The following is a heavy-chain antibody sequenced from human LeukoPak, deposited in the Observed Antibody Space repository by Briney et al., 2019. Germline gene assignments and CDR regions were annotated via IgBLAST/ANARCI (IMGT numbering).Heavy chain of an antibody. Sequence: PGGSLRLSCAAPGFTVSSNYMSWVRQAPGKGLEWVSVIYSGGSTYYADSVKGRFTISRDNSKNTLYLQMNSLRAEDTAVYYCARDSSPPYDAFDIWGQGTMVTVSS. CDR2: IYSGGST. V-gene: IGHV3-53*01. CDR3: ARDSSPPYDAFDI. J-gene: IGHJ3*02. CDR1: GFTVSSNY. D-gene: IGHD2-2*01.